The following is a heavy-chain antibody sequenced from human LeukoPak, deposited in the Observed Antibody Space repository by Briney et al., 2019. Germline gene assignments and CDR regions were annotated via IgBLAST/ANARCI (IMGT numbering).Heavy chain of an antibody. CDR2: INSNSGDT. J-gene: IGHJ4*02. D-gene: IGHD1-14*01. CDR1: GFSLSTSP. CDR3: ARKDSGLNPFDL. V-gene: IGHV3-23*01. Sequence: GGSLRLSCAASGFSLSTSPMSWVRQAPGKGLEWVSGINSNSGDTPYADFAKGRFTISRDNSKNTLYLQMNSLRVEDTAVYYCARKDSGLNPFDLWGQGTLVTVSS.